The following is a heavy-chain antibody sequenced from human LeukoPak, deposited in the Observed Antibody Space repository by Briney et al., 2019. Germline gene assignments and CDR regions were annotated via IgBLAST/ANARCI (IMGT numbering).Heavy chain of an antibody. D-gene: IGHD4-17*01. Sequence: GASVTVSCKASGYTLTAYYMHWVRQAPGEGLEWMGWMNADLGNTGYPQNFQGRVTITRNTSISTAYMDLSSLRSADTALYYCAREYGDYSSPFYYYYMDVWGKGTTVTISS. CDR2: MNADLGNT. CDR1: GYTLTAYY. J-gene: IGHJ6*03. V-gene: IGHV1-8*02. CDR3: AREYGDYSSPFYYYYMDV.